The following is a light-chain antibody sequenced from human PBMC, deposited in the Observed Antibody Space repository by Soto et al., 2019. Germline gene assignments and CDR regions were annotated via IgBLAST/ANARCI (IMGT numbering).Light chain of an antibody. Sequence: EIVLTQSPGTLSLSPGESATLSCRATQSVSSNYLAWYQQKPGQAPRLLIYGASTRATGIPDRFSGSGSGTDFTLTISRLEPEDFAVHYCQQYGSSPLWTFGQGTKVDIK. CDR3: QQYGSSPLWT. J-gene: IGKJ1*01. CDR2: GAS. CDR1: QSVSSNY. V-gene: IGKV3-20*01.